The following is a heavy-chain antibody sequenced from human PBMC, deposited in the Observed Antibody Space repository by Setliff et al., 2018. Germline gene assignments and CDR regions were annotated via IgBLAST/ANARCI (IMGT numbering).Heavy chain of an antibody. V-gene: IGHV3-48*03. Sequence: GGSLRLSCAASGFTFSSYEMNWVRQAPGKGLEWVSYISSSGSTIYYADPVKGRFTISRDNAKNLLYLQMNSLRAEDTAVYYFARPDILTGLYDYWGQGTLVTVSS. CDR1: GFTFSSYE. CDR2: ISSSGSTI. CDR3: ARPDILTGLYDY. D-gene: IGHD3-9*01. J-gene: IGHJ4*02.